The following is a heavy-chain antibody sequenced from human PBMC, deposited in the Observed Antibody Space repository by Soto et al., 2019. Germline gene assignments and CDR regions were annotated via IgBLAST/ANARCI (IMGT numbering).Heavy chain of an antibody. CDR2: ISGSGGST. CDR3: AKGHTAMADYYFDY. D-gene: IGHD5-18*01. V-gene: IGHV3-23*01. Sequence: PGGSLRLSCAASGFSFDDYAMTWVRQATGKGLEWVSTISGSGGSTYYADSVKGRFTISRDNSKNTLYLRRNSLRVEYTAVYFCAKGHTAMADYYFDYWGQGTLVTVSS. J-gene: IGHJ4*02. CDR1: GFSFDDYA.